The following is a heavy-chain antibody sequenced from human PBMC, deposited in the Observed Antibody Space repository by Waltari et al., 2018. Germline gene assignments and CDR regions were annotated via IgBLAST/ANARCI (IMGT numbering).Heavy chain of an antibody. Sequence: EVQLVESGGGLVQPGGSLVLSCAASGFCVRINYMTCVRQAPGKGLEWVSVIYSGGTTYYADSVKGRFTISRDNSKNTLNLQMNSLRGEDTAVYYCARSPNGGNHFDYWGQGTLVTVSS. V-gene: IGHV3-66*02. CDR2: IYSGGTT. D-gene: IGHD2-15*01. CDR1: GFCVRINY. CDR3: ARSPNGGNHFDY. J-gene: IGHJ4*02.